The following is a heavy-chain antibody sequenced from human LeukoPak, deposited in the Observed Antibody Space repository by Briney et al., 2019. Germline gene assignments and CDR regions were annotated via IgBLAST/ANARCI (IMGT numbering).Heavy chain of an antibody. Sequence: KPSETLSLTCSVSGGSISSSNWWSWVRQPPGKGLEWIGEIYHSGSTNYNPSLKSRVTISVDKSKNQFSLKLSSVTAADTAVYYCARVGDYGDYALDYWGQGTLVTVSS. CDR3: ARVGDYGDYALDY. V-gene: IGHV4-4*02. J-gene: IGHJ4*02. D-gene: IGHD4-17*01. CDR2: IYHSGST. CDR1: GGSISSSNW.